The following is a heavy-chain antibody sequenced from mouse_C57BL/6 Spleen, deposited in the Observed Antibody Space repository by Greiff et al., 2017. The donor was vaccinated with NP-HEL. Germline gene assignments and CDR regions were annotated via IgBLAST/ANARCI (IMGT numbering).Heavy chain of an antibody. CDR3: ARAPYYYGSSAYYAMDY. J-gene: IGHJ4*01. V-gene: IGHV1-55*01. CDR2: IYPGSGST. CDR1: GYTFTSYW. D-gene: IGHD1-1*01. Sequence: QVQLQQPGAELVKPGASVKMSCKASGYTFTSYWITWVKQRPGQGLEWIGVIYPGSGSTNYNEKFKSKATLTVDTSSSTAYMQLSSLTSEDSAVYYCARAPYYYGSSAYYAMDYWGQGTSVTVSS.